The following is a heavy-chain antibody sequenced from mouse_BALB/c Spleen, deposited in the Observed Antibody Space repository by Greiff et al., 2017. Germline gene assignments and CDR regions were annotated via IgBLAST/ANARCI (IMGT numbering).Heavy chain of an antibody. Sequence: EVQRVESGPGLVKPSQSLSLTCSVTGYSITSGYYWNWIRQFPGNKLEWMGYISYDGSNNYNPSLKNRISITRDTSKNQFFLKLNSVTTEDTATYYCARRGIYYGNYGAMDYWGQGTSVTVSS. CDR3: ARRGIYYGNYGAMDY. V-gene: IGHV3-6*02. CDR2: ISYDGSN. J-gene: IGHJ4*01. CDR1: GYSITSGYY. D-gene: IGHD2-1*01.